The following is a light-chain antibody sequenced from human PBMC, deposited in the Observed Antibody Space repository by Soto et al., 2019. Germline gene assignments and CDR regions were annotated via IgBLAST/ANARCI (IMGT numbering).Light chain of an antibody. CDR3: SSYTTSSTYV. Sequence: QSALTQPASVSESGGQSITISCTGTNSDIGSYNYVSWYQQRPGKVPKLMIYDVYNRPSGVSNRFSGSKSDNTASLTISGLQADDEADYYCSSYTTSSTYVFGTGTKVTVL. CDR2: DVY. J-gene: IGLJ1*01. CDR1: NSDIGSYNY. V-gene: IGLV2-14*01.